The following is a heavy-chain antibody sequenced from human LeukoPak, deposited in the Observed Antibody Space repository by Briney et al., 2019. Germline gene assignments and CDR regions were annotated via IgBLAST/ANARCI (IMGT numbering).Heavy chain of an antibody. J-gene: IGHJ4*02. D-gene: IGHD2-2*01. Sequence: GGSLRLSCAASGFTFSSYGMHWVRQAPGKGLEWVAFIRYDGSNKYYADSVKGRFTISRDNSKNTLYLQMNSLRAEDTAVNDCAKTKDIVVVPAAIGLDYWGQGTLDTVSS. CDR2: IRYDGSNK. CDR1: GFTFSSYG. CDR3: AKTKDIVVVPAAIGLDY. V-gene: IGHV3-30*02.